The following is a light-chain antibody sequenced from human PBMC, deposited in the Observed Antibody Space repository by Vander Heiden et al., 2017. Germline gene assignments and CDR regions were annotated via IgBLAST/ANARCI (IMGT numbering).Light chain of an antibody. J-gene: IGLJ3*02. Sequence: FMLTQPPSVSESPGKTATISCTGGSGSISSNYVQWYQQCPGSAPALLIYEDKPRPSGVPDRFSGSIDSSSNSASLTISGLKTEDEADYYCQSFDNTIVVFGGGTKVTVL. CDR3: QSFDNTIVV. CDR1: SGSISSNY. CDR2: EDK. V-gene: IGLV6-57*02.